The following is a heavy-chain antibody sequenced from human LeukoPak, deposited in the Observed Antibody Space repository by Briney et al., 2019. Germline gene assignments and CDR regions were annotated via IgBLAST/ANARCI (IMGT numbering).Heavy chain of an antibody. D-gene: IGHD4-23*01. CDR3: ARDGMSTVAYWFFDL. CDR1: GFTVSGNY. CDR2: ISSGGST. Sequence: GGSLRLSCAASGFTVSGNYMSWVRQAPGKGLEWVSVISSGGSTYYADSVKGRFTISRDSSKNTLYLQMNSLRDEDTAMYYCARDGMSTVAYWFFDLWGRGTLVTVSS. V-gene: IGHV3-53*01. J-gene: IGHJ2*01.